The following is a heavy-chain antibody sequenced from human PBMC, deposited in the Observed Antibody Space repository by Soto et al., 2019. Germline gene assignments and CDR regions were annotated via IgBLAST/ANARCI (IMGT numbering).Heavy chain of an antibody. CDR1: GFTFSDYG. V-gene: IGHV3-30*03. CDR3: ARVRQDILVVGNWYFDL. D-gene: IGHD2-15*01. J-gene: IGHJ2*01. Sequence: QVQLVESGGGVVQPGRSLRLSCAASGFTFSDYGIHWVRQAPGKGLEWVAVISYEGSKTYYADSVKGRFTISRDNSKNTLYLQMASLRPEDTAVYYCARVRQDILVVGNWYFDLWGRGTLVTVSS. CDR2: ISYEGSKT.